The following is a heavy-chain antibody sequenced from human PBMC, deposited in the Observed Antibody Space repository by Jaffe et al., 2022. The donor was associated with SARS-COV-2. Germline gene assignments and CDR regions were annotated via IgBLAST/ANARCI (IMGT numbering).Heavy chain of an antibody. V-gene: IGHV3-7*03. CDR3: ARSGFRAFDQ. CDR2: IKHDGTEK. CDR1: GFIFNTYW. Sequence: EVQLVESGGGLVQPGGSLRLSCAASGFIFNTYWMSWVRQAPGKGLEWVANIKHDGTEKYYVDSVKGRFTFSRDNAKNLLYLQMTSLRVEDTAVYYCARSGFRAFDQWGQGALVTVSS. J-gene: IGHJ4*02. D-gene: IGHD3-10*01.